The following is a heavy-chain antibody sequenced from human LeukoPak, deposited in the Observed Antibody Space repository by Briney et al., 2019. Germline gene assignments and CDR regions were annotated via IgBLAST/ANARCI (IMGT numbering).Heavy chain of an antibody. J-gene: IGHJ5*02. V-gene: IGHV4-4*07. D-gene: IGHD2-2*01. Sequence: TSETLSLTCTVSGGSISGYYWSWIRQPAGKGLEWIGRIYTSGSTNYNPSLKSRVTMSVDTSKNQFSLKLSSVTAADTAVYYCARSYCSSTSCSNWFDPWGQGTLVTVSS. CDR1: GGSISGYY. CDR2: IYTSGST. CDR3: ARSYCSSTSCSNWFDP.